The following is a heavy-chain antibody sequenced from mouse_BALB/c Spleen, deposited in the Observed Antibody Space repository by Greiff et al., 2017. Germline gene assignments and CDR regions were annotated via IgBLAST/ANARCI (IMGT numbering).Heavy chain of an antibody. Sequence: EVQRVESGGGLVQPGGSLKLSCAASGFTFSSYGMSWVRQTPDKRLELVATINSNGGSTYYPDSVKGRFTISRDNAKNTLYLQMSSLKSEDTAMYYCARDGITKGYYFDYWGQGTTLTVSS. CDR2: INSNGGST. D-gene: IGHD2-4*01. J-gene: IGHJ2*01. CDR1: GFTFSSYG. CDR3: ARDGITKGYYFDY. V-gene: IGHV5-6-3*01.